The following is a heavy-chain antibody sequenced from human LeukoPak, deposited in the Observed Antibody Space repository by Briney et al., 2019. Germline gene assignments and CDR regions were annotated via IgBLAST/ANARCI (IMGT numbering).Heavy chain of an antibody. D-gene: IGHD5-18*01. CDR3: AKDREGRGYNYGSYFDY. J-gene: IGHJ4*02. V-gene: IGHV3-30*18. CDR2: ISYDGSEI. Sequence: GGALRLSSAASGFTFSSYGMHSVRQAPGKGLERVTSISYDGSEIYYGDSVKGRFTISRDNSKNTLYLQMDSLRAEDTAVYYCAKDREGRGYNYGSYFDYWGQGTLVTVSS. CDR1: GFTFSSYG.